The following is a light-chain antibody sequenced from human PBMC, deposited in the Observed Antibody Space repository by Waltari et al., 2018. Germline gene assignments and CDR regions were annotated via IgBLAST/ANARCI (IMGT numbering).Light chain of an antibody. V-gene: IGKV1-33*01. Sequence: DIQMTQSPSSLSASLGDRVTITCPASQVINNYLNWYQQKPGRAPKLFIYDASKLETGVPSRFSGSGSGTDYSFANSSLQPEDIATYYCQQYDLLPYTFGQGTKLEIQ. CDR3: QQYDLLPYT. CDR1: QVINNY. CDR2: DAS. J-gene: IGKJ2*01.